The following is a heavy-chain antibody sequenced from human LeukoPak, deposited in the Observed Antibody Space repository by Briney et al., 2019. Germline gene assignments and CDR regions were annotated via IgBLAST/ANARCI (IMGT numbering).Heavy chain of an antibody. V-gene: IGHV4-4*07. D-gene: IGHD3-16*01. Sequence: SETLSLTCNVSSGSISGSYWSWIRQPAGKGLEWIGRIHYSGSTNYNPSLKSRVTISLDASKNQFSLQLRPVTAADTAVYYCAKFGGGNYYEAFFDFWGQGALVTVSS. CDR1: SGSISGSY. J-gene: IGHJ4*02. CDR3: AKFGGGNYYEAFFDF. CDR2: IHYSGST.